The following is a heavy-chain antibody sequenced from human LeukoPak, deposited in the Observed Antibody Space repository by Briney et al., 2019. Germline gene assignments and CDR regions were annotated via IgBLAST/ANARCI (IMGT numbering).Heavy chain of an antibody. D-gene: IGHD3-10*01. Sequence: SETQSLTCTVSGGSISSSSYYWGWIRQPPGKGLEWIGSIYYSGSTYYNPSLKSRVTISVDTSKNQFSLKLSSVTAADTAVYYCARHNPGYGSGSYHYYFDYWGQGTLVTVSS. CDR1: GGSISSSSYY. CDR3: ARHNPGYGSGSYHYYFDY. V-gene: IGHV4-39*01. J-gene: IGHJ4*02. CDR2: IYYSGST.